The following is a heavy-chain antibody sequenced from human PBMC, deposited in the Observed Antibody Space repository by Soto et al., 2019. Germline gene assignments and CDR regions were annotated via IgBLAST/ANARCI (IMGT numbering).Heavy chain of an antibody. CDR2: INPNSGGT. CDR1: GYTFTGYY. Sequence: VASVKVSCTASGYTFTGYYMHWVRQAPGQGLEWMGWINPNSGGTNYAQKFQGWVTMTRDTSISTAYMELSRLRSDDTAVYYCARGDHRTYYYDSSGYYRSLYYYYGMDVWGQGTTFTVPS. J-gene: IGHJ6*02. CDR3: ARGDHRTYYYDSSGYYRSLYYYYGMDV. D-gene: IGHD3-22*01. V-gene: IGHV1-2*04.